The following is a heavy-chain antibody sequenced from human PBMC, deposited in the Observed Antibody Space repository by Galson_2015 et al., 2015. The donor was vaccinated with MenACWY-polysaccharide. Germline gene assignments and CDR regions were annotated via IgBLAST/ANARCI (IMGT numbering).Heavy chain of an antibody. Sequence: SLRLSCAESGFTFSDLGMHWVRQAPGKGLDWVALILSDGSAKYYADSVKGRFTISRDNSKSILYLQMDNLRDEDTAVYYCARDRTSSHWLDSWGQGTLVTVSS. D-gene: IGHD6-19*01. J-gene: IGHJ4*02. V-gene: IGHV3-33*01. CDR2: ILSDGSAK. CDR3: ARDRTSSHWLDS. CDR1: GFTFSDLG.